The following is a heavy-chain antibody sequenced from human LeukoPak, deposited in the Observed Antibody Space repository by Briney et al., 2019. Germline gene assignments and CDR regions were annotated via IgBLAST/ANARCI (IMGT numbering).Heavy chain of an antibody. CDR1: GGSISSYY. Sequence: SETLSLTCTVSGGSISSYYWSWIRQPPGKGLEWIGYIYYSGSTNYNPSLKSRVTISVDTSKNQFSLKLSSVTAADTAVYYCARGIAAAGRGSQYNWFDPWGQGTLVTVSS. D-gene: IGHD6-13*01. CDR3: ARGIAAAGRGSQYNWFDP. CDR2: IYYSGST. V-gene: IGHV4-59*08. J-gene: IGHJ5*02.